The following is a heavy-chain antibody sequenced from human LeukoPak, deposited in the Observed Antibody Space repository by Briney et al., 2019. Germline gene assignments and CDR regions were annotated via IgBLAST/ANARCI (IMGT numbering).Heavy chain of an antibody. CDR1: GGPIGSSTYY. V-gene: IGHV4-39*01. D-gene: IGHD3-22*01. J-gene: IGHJ3*02. CDR2: IYYTGNT. Sequence: KPSETLSLTCTVSGGPIGSSTYYWGWIRQPLGKGLEWIGSIYYTGNTYYNPSLKSRVTIYVDTSQNQFSLKLSSVTAADTAVYYCARRVEDYYDSSGYYSDAFDIWGQGTMVTVSS. CDR3: ARRVEDYYDSSGYYSDAFDI.